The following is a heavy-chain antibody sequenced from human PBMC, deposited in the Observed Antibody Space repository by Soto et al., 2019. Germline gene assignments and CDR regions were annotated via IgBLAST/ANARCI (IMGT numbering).Heavy chain of an antibody. V-gene: IGHV3-74*01. CDR1: GFTFSSYI. CDR2: ITTDGSTT. J-gene: IGHJ4*02. CDR3: ARDREWVIFDY. Sequence: EVQLVESRGGLVQPGGSLRLSCAASGFTFSSYIMHWVRQTPGKGLVWVSRITTDGSTTTYADSVRGRFTISRDNAKNTLYLQMNSLSAEDTAVYYCARDREWVIFDYWGQGTLVTVSS. D-gene: IGHD3-3*01.